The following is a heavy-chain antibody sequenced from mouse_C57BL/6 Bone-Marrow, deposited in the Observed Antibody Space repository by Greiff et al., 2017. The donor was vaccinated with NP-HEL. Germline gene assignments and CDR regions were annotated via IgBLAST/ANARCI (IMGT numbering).Heavy chain of an antibody. CDR2: ISSGGDYI. D-gene: IGHD1-1*01. J-gene: IGHJ1*03. CDR3: TRGITTVVDWYFDV. CDR1: GFTFSSYA. Sequence: EVQLVDSGEGLVKPGGSLKLSCAASGFTFSSYAMSWVRQTPEKRLEWVAYISSGGDYIYYADTVKGRFTISRDNARNTLYLQMSSLKSEDTAMYYCTRGITTVVDWYFDVWGTGTTVTGSS. V-gene: IGHV5-9-1*02.